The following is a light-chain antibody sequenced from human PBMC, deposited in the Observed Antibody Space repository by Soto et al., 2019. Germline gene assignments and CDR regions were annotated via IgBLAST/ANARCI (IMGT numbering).Light chain of an antibody. V-gene: IGKV3-11*01. CDR1: QSVSGN. Sequence: EIVLTQSPATLSLSPGERATHSCRASQSVSGNFVWYQQKPGQAPRLLIYDASNRATGIPARFSGSGSGTDFTLTISSLETEDFAVYYCQHRSNWPTFGGGTKVEIK. CDR2: DAS. CDR3: QHRSNWPT. J-gene: IGKJ4*01.